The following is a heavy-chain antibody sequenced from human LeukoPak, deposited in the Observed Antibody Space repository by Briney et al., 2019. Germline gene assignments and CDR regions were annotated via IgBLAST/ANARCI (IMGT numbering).Heavy chain of an antibody. Sequence: SETLSLTCTVSGGSISSYYWSWIRQPAGKGLEWIGRIYTSGSTNYNPSLKSRVTISVDTSKNQFSLQLNSVTPEDTAVYYCARGRKHYDFWTGYYIGGFDPWGQGTLVTVSS. CDR1: GGSISSYY. V-gene: IGHV4-4*07. CDR2: IYTSGST. D-gene: IGHD3-3*01. J-gene: IGHJ5*02. CDR3: ARGRKHYDFWTGYYIGGFDP.